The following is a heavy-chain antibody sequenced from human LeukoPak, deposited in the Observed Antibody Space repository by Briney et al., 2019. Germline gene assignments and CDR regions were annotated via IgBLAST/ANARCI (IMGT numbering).Heavy chain of an antibody. V-gene: IGHV4-34*01. CDR3: ASRSRRSSSSVKYYYYGMDV. J-gene: IGHJ6*02. CDR1: GGSFSGYY. Sequence: PSETLSLTCAVYGGSFSGYYWSWIRQPPGKGLEWIGEINHSGSTNYNLSLKSRVTISVDTSKNQFSLKLSSVTAADTAVYYCASRSRRSSSSVKYYYYGMDVWGQGTTVTVSS. CDR2: INHSGST. D-gene: IGHD6-6*01.